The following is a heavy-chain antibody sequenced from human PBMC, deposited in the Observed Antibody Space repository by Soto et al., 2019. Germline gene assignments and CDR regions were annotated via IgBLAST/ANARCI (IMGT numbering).Heavy chain of an antibody. CDR1: GFTVDDYA. CDR3: AKDMKWGGMTTIHYFDS. V-gene: IGHV3-9*01. CDR2: ISANGDNV. D-gene: IGHD4-17*01. J-gene: IGHJ4*02. Sequence: AGGSLRLSCVASGFTVDDYAMHWVRQAPGKGLEWVSGISANGDNVDYADSVKGRFTVSRDNAKNSLFLQMNSLRPEDTALYYCAKDMKWGGMTTIHYFDSWGQGT.